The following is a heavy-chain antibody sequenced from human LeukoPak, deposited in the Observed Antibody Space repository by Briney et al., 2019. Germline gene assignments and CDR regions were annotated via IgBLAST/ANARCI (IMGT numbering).Heavy chain of an antibody. CDR1: GFTFTNYW. D-gene: IGHD6-6*01. CDR3: ARDVSDESGSSSRIHLDS. Sequence: GGSLRLSCAASGFTFTNYWMTWVRQAPGKGLEWVANIKKDGSEKYYVDSVKGRFTISRDNAKNSLFLQMNSLRAEDTAVYYCARDVSDESGSSSRIHLDSWGQGTLVSVSS. J-gene: IGHJ4*02. CDR2: IKKDGSEK. V-gene: IGHV3-7*01.